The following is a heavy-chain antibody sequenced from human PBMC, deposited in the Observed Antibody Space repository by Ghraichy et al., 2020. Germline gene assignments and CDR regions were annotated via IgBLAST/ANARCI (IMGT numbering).Heavy chain of an antibody. CDR2: IYSGGGT. D-gene: IGHD2-15*01. J-gene: IGHJ3*01. V-gene: IGHV3-53*01. CDR1: GITVSDNY. Sequence: SCAASGITVSDNYMTWVRQAPGKGLEWLSVIYSGGGTYHADSVKGRFTISRDNSRNTLYLQMNSLRVEDTAIYFCARGGVVVAPIFAFDVWGQGTMVTVSS. CDR3: ARGGVVVAPIFAFDV.